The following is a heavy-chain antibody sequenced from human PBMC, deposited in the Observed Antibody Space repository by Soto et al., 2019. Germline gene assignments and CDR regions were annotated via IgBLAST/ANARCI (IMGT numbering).Heavy chain of an antibody. CDR1: GFTFSSYA. CDR2: FRGNGDGT. J-gene: IGHJ3*02. D-gene: IGHD3-10*01. CDR3: AKGPDPGAFDI. Sequence: EVQLLESGGGLIQPGGSLRLSCAASGFTFSSYAMSWVRQAPGKGLEWVSTFRGNGDGTYYADSVRGRFTVSRDNSKNTLYLQMNGLRGGDTAIYYCAKGPDPGAFDIRGQGTMVTVSS. V-gene: IGHV3-23*01.